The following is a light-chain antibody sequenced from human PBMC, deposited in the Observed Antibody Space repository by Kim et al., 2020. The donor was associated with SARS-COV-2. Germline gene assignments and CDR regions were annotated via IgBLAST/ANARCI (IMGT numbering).Light chain of an antibody. J-gene: IGKJ1*01. CDR3: QQTYSNPWT. CDR1: QPIINF. Sequence: APVGDRVTITCRASQPIINFLNWYQQRPGKAPRFVISAASSLQSGVPSRFSVSGSGTEFVLSINSLQPEDFATYYCQQTYSNPWTFGRGTKVDIK. CDR2: AAS. V-gene: IGKV1-39*01.